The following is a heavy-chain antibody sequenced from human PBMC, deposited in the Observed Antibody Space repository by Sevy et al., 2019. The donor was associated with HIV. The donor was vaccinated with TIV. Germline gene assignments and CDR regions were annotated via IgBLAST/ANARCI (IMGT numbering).Heavy chain of an antibody. V-gene: IGHV3-30*03. Sequence: GGSLRLSCAASGVTFSSYGIHWVRQAPGKGLEWVAVISYDGSKKNHAESMKGRFTISRDNSKNTLYLEMSSLRPDDTAVYYCADSSVLYGYYYGMDVWGQGTPVTVSS. CDR3: ADSSVLYGYYYGMDV. CDR1: GVTFSSYG. D-gene: IGHD3-3*01. CDR2: ISYDGSKK. J-gene: IGHJ6*02.